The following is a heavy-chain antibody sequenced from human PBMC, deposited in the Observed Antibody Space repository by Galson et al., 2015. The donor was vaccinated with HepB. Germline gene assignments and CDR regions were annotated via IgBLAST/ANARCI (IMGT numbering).Heavy chain of an antibody. CDR1: GFTFSSYG. J-gene: IGHJ4*02. CDR3: ARDRGLGEWEPDYYFDY. D-gene: IGHD1-26*01. V-gene: IGHV3-30*03. CDR2: ISYDGSNK. Sequence: SLRLSCAASGFTFSSYGMHWVRQAPGKGLEWVAVISYDGSNKYYADSVKGRFTISRDNSKNTLYLQMNSLRAEDTAVYYCARDRGLGEWEPDYYFDYWGQGTLVTVSS.